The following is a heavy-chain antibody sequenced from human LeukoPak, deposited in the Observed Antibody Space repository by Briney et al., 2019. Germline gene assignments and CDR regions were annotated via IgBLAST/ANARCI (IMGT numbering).Heavy chain of an antibody. Sequence: PGGSLRLSCAASGFTFSSYSMNWVRQAPGKGLEWVSYISSSSSTIYYADSVKGRFTISRDNAKNSLYLQMNSLRTEDTALYYCAKSLISIVVVYGMDVWGQGTTVTVSS. CDR1: GFTFSSYS. V-gene: IGHV3-48*01. J-gene: IGHJ6*02. D-gene: IGHD2-2*01. CDR2: ISSSSSTI. CDR3: AKSLISIVVVYGMDV.